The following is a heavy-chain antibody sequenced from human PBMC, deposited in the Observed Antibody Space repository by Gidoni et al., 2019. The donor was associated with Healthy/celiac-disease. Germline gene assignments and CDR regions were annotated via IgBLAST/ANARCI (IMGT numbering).Heavy chain of an antibody. J-gene: IGHJ6*02. CDR3: TTASSYGRYYYSYYGMDV. CDR2: IKSKTEGGTT. Sequence: EVQLVESGGGLVKPGGSLRLPCEASGFTFRNGGMRRVRQAPGKGLEWVGRIKSKTEGGTTDYAAPVKGGFTISRDDSKYTLYLQMNSLKTEDTAVYYCTTASSYGRYYYSYYGMDVWGQGTTVTVSS. V-gene: IGHV3-15*01. D-gene: IGHD5-18*01. CDR1: GFTFRNGG.